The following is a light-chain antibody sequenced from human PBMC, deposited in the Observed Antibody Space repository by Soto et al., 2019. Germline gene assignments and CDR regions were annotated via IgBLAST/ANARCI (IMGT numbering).Light chain of an antibody. CDR1: QSISSW. V-gene: IGKV1-5*03. CDR2: KAS. Sequence: DIQMTQSPSTLSASVGDRVTITCRASQSISSWLAWYQQKPGKAPKLLIYKASSLESGVPSSFSGSGSGTEITLIISSLQPDNFATYYGQLSFTFGPGTKVDIK. CDR3: QLSFT. J-gene: IGKJ3*01.